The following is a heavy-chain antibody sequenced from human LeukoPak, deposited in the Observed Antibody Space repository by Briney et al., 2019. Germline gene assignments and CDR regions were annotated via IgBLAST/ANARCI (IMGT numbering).Heavy chain of an antibody. V-gene: IGHV4-34*01. CDR1: GGSFSGYY. D-gene: IGHD1-1*01. CDR3: ASSGTTGTNLDY. Sequence: SETLSLTCAVYGGSFSGYYWSWIRQPPGKGLEWIGEINHSGSTNYNPSLKSQVTISVDTSKNQFSLKLSSVTAADTAVYYCASSGTTGTNLDYWGQGTLVTVSS. CDR2: INHSGST. J-gene: IGHJ4*02.